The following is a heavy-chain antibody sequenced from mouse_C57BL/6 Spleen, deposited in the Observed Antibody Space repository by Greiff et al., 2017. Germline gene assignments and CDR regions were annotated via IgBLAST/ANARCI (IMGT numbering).Heavy chain of an antibody. CDR2: IYPSDSET. CDR3: AISLNYYAMDY. CDR1: GYTFTSYW. J-gene: IGHJ4*01. Sequence: VQLQQPGAELVRPGSSVKLSCKASGYTFTSYWMDWVKQRPGQGLEWIGNIYPSDSETHYNQKFKDKATLTVDKSSSTAYMQLSSLTSEDSAVYYCAISLNYYAMDYWGQGTSVTVSS. V-gene: IGHV1-61*01.